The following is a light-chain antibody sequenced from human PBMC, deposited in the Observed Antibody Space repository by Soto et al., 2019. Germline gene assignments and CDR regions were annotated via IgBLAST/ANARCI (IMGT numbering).Light chain of an antibody. CDR3: AVWDDSLNEVV. CDR2: SQS. J-gene: IGLJ3*02. CDR1: RSNIGSNS. V-gene: IGLV1-44*01. Sequence: QSALTQPPSASGTPGPRVTISCSGGRSNIGSNSVNWYQQHPGTAPKLLSYSQSQRPSGVPDRISGAKSGNSVTLAISGLQAEDEATYYCAVWDDSLNEVVFGGGTKLTVL.